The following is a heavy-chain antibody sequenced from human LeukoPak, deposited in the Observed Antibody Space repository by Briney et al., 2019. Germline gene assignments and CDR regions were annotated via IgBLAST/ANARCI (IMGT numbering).Heavy chain of an antibody. CDR1: GGTFSSYA. D-gene: IGHD4-17*01. J-gene: IGHJ4*02. CDR2: IIPIFGTA. Sequence: ASVTVSCKASGGTFSSYAISWVRQAPGQGLEWIGGIIPIFGTANYAQKFQGRVTITADKSTSTAYMELSSLRSEDTAVYYCAREDYGDHQNDYWGQGTLVTVSS. V-gene: IGHV1-69*06. CDR3: AREDYGDHQNDY.